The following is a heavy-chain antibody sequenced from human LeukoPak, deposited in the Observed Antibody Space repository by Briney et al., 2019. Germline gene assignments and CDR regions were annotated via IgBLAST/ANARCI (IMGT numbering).Heavy chain of an antibody. CDR1: GYTFTGYY. CDR2: INPNGGGT. D-gene: IGHD2-15*01. Sequence: ASVKVSCKASGYTFTGYYMFWVRQAPGQGLEWMGWINPNGGGTNYAQKFQGRVTMTRDTSISTAYMVLSRLTSDDTAVYYCARWVGYSNWFDPWGQGTLVTVSS. CDR3: ARWVGYSNWFDP. V-gene: IGHV1-2*02. J-gene: IGHJ5*02.